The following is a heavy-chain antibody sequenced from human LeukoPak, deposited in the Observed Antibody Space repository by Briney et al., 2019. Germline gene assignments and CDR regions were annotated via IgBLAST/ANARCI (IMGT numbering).Heavy chain of an antibody. CDR3: AREVEMATIY. Sequence: SQTLSLTCTVSGGSISSGSYYWSWIRQPAGKGLEWIGRIYTSGSTNYNPSLKSRVTISVDTSKNQFSLKLSSVIAADTAVYYCAREVEMATIYWGQGTLVTVSS. D-gene: IGHD5-24*01. J-gene: IGHJ4*02. CDR1: GGSISSGSYY. CDR2: IYTSGST. V-gene: IGHV4-61*02.